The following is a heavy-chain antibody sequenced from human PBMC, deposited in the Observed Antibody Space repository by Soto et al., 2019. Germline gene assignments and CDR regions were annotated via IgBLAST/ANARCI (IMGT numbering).Heavy chain of an antibody. D-gene: IGHD3-16*01. CDR2: TDEYGSTT. CDR3: TRDIGGRGGF. V-gene: IGHV3-74*01. J-gene: IGHJ4*02. Sequence: GGSLRLSCAASGFTFSSYWMHWVRQVPGKGLVWVARTDEYGSTTNYADSVKGRSTISRDNAKNTLYLEMNSLRGEDTALYYCTRDIGGRGGFWGQGSLVTVSS. CDR1: GFTFSSYW.